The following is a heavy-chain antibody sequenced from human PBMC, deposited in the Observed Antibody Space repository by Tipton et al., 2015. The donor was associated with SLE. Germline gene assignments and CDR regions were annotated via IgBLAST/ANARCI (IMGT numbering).Heavy chain of an antibody. CDR2: ISYDGSNK. CDR3: AKDLNGSYKDLYYYMDV. CDR1: GFTFSSYA. V-gene: IGHV3-30-3*02. J-gene: IGHJ6*03. D-gene: IGHD1-26*01. Sequence: SLRLSCAASGFTFSSYAMHWVRQAPGKGLEWVAVISYDGSNKYYADSVKGRFTISRDNSKNTLYLQMNSLRAEDTAVYYCAKDLNGSYKDLYYYMDVWGKGTTVTVSS.